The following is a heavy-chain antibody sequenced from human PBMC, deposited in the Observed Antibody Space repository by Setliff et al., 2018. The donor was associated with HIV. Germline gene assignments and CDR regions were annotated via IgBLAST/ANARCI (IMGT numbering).Heavy chain of an antibody. V-gene: IGHV1-18*01. CDR3: ARGAIVPAAMVSRYNYYGMDV. Sequence: ASVKVSCKASGYSFISYGITWVRQAPGQGLEWMGWISAYNGNTNYAKKLQGRVTMTTDTSTSTAYMELRSLRSDDTAVYYCARGAIVPAAMVSRYNYYGMDVWGQGTTVTVSS. CDR1: GYSFISYG. J-gene: IGHJ6*02. CDR2: ISAYNGNT. D-gene: IGHD2-2*01.